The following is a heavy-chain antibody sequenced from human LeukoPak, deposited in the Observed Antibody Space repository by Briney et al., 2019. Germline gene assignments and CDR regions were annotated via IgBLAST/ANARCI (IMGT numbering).Heavy chain of an antibody. CDR1: GFTFSSHA. CDR2: VSYDGRIN. CDR3: ARDLSRTYTVDY. D-gene: IGHD2-2*02. Sequence: GGSLRLSCEASGFTFSSHAMHWVRQAPGKGLEWAAFVSYDGRINSYADFVKGRFTISRDNSKNTLYLQMNTLRREDTAVYFCARDLSRTYTVDYWGQGTLVTVSS. V-gene: IGHV3-30*04. J-gene: IGHJ4*02.